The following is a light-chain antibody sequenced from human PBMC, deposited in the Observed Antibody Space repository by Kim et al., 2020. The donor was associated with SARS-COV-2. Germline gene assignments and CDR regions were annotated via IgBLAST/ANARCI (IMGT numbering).Light chain of an antibody. CDR1: SGSIASNY. Sequence: NFMLTQPHSVSESPGKTVTISCTRSSGSIASNYVQWYQQRPGSSPTTVIHEDNQRPSGVPDRFSGSIDSSSNSASLTISGLKTEDEADYYCQSYDSSNHGVFGGGTQLTVL. CDR2: EDN. CDR3: QSYDSSNHGV. V-gene: IGLV6-57*01. J-gene: IGLJ2*01.